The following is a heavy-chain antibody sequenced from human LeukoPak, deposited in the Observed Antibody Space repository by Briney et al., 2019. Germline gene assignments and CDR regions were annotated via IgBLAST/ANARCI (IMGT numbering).Heavy chain of an antibody. CDR1: GFTFNTYS. J-gene: IGHJ4*02. V-gene: IGHV3-21*04. CDR2: ISRASESI. CDR3: AKKSGGPSPFDY. D-gene: IGHD1-26*01. Sequence: GGSLRLSCAASGFTFNTYSMSWVRQAPGKGLEWVSIISRASESIFYADSVKGRFTISRDNAKNTLYLQMNSLRADDTAVYYCAKKSGGPSPFDYWGQGTLVTVSS.